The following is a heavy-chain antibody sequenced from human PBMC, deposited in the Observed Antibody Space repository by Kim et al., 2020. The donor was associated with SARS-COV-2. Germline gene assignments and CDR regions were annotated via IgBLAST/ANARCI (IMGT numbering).Heavy chain of an antibody. CDR3: ARETKYEIQYCSSTSCLYYGMDV. CDR1: GGSISSGGYY. D-gene: IGHD2-2*01. J-gene: IGHJ6*02. CDR2: IYYSGST. V-gene: IGHV4-31*03. Sequence: SETLSLTCTVSGGSISSGGYYWSWIRQHPGKGLEWIGYIYYSGSTYYNPSLKSRVTISVDTSKNQFSLKLSSVTAADTAVYYCARETKYEIQYCSSTSCLYYGMDVWGQGTTVTVSS.